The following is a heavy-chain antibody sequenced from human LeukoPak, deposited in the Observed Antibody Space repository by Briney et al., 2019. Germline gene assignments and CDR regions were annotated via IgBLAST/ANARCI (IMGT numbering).Heavy chain of an antibody. J-gene: IGHJ5*02. CDR2: IRGKAYGGTT. CDR1: GFTVGDYA. D-gene: IGHD6-19*01. Sequence: PGGSLRLSCTASGFTVGDYAMSWFRQAPGKGLEWVGFIRGKAYGGTTEYAASVKGRFTISRDDSKSIAYLQMNSLKTEDTAVYYCTSPTTSSGWYYWFDPWGQGTLVTVSS. CDR3: TSPTTSSGWYYWFDP. V-gene: IGHV3-49*03.